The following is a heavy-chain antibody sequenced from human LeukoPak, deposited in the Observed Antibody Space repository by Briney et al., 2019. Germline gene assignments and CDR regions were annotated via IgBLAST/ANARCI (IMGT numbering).Heavy chain of an antibody. CDR3: ARGQHNVVLGDNDYFDP. CDR2: INTNTGNP. CDR1: GYSITTYT. D-gene: IGHD2-21*01. V-gene: IGHV7-4-1*02. Sequence: ASVKVSCKASGYSITTYTIIWVRQAPGQGLEWMGWINTNTGNPTYAQGFTGRFVFSLDTSVSTAYLQISSLKAEDSALYYCARGQHNVVLGDNDYFDPWGQGTLVTVSS. J-gene: IGHJ5*02.